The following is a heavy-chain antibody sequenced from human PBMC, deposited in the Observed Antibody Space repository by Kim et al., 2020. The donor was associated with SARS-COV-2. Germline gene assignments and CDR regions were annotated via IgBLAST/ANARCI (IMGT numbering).Heavy chain of an antibody. CDR3: ARDKIGSFAFDV. D-gene: IGHD3-10*01. J-gene: IGHJ3*01. CDR2: T. Sequence: TYYGDAVKGRFTISGDNYNNILYLQMDSLGGEDTAVYSCARDKIGSFAFDVWGQGTMVTVSS. V-gene: IGHV3-23*01.